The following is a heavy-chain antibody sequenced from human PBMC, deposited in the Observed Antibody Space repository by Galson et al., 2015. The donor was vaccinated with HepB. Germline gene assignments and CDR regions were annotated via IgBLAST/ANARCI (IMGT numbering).Heavy chain of an antibody. CDR2: INAGNGNT. J-gene: IGHJ5*02. D-gene: IGHD2-2*01. Sequence: SVKVSCKASGYTFTSYAMHWVRQAPGQRLEWMGWINAGNGNTKYSQKFQGRVTITRDTSASTAYMELSSLRSEDTAVYYCARARCSSTSCSNWFDPWGQGTLVTVSS. V-gene: IGHV1-3*01. CDR3: ARARCSSTSCSNWFDP. CDR1: GYTFTSYA.